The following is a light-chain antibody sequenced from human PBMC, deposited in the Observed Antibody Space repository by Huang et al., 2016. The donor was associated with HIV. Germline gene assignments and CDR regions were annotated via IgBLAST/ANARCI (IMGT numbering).Light chain of an antibody. J-gene: IGKJ2*01. Sequence: DVVMTQSPLSLPVNPGEPASISCRCSQSLLHSNEDKYLNWYMQKPGQSQQLLIYLTSNRASGVPDRFNGSGSDTDFTLKINRVEAADVGVYYCMQTLKTPPYTFGQGTKLEIK. CDR3: MQTLKTPPYT. CDR1: QSLLHSNEDKY. CDR2: LTS. V-gene: IGKV2-28*01.